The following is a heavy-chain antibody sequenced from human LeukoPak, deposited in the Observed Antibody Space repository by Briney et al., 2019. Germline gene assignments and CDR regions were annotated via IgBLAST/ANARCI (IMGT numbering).Heavy chain of an antibody. CDR3: ARSAAAGRIVATFAY. V-gene: IGHV3-23*01. D-gene: IGHD5-12*01. CDR1: GFTFSCYA. CDR2: ISGSGGST. Sequence: PGGSLRLSCAASGFTFSCYAMSWVRQAPGKGLEWVSAISGSGGSTYYADSVKGRFTISQDNSKNTLYLHMNSLRAEDTAVYYCARSAAAGRIVATFAYWGQGTLVTVSS. J-gene: IGHJ4*02.